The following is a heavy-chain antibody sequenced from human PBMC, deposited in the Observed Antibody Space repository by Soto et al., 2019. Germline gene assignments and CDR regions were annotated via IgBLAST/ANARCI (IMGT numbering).Heavy chain of an antibody. J-gene: IGHJ4*02. D-gene: IGHD1-1*01. CDR3: ARGRFLQWGVDY. CDR1: GFTFRRYA. V-gene: IGHV3-23*01. Sequence: EVQLLESGGGLVQPGGSLRLSCAASGFTFRRYAMNWVRQAPGKGLEWVSSISGNGASTYHADSMKGRVTISRDNSNKSLSLEINNLRAEDTAIYYCARGRFLQWGVDYWGQGMLVTVAP. CDR2: ISGNGAST.